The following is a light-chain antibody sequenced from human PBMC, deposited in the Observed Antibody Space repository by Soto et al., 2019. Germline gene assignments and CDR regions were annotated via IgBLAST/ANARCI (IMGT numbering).Light chain of an antibody. CDR1: QSVSSSY. Sequence: EIVLTQSTGTLSLSPGERATLSCRASQSVSSSYLAWYQQKPGQAPRLLIYGASSRATGIPDRFSGSGSGTDFTLTISRLEPEDFAVYYCQQYGSSPWTFGQGTKLEIK. CDR2: GAS. J-gene: IGKJ1*01. CDR3: QQYGSSPWT. V-gene: IGKV3-20*01.